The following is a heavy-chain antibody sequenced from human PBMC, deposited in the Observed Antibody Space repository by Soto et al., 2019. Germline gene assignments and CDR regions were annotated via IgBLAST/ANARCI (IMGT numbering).Heavy chain of an antibody. D-gene: IGHD3-10*01. V-gene: IGHV1-3*01. CDR1: GYTFTNYA. CDR2: INAGNGNT. J-gene: IGHJ3*02. Sequence: GASVKVSCKASGYTFTNYAMHWVRQAPGQRLEWMGWINAGNGNTKYSQKFQGRVTITRDTSARIAYMELSSLRSEDTAVYYCARDAEHYGSGSRDAFDICGQGTMVIVSS. CDR3: ARDAEHYGSGSRDAFDI.